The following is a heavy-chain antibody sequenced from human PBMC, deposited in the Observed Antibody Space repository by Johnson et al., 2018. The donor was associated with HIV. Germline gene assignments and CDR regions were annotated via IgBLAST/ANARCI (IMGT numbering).Heavy chain of an antibody. D-gene: IGHD5-12*01. CDR2: IYSGGRT. J-gene: IGHJ3*02. Sequence: EVQLVESGGGVVQPGRSLRLSCAASGLTVSSNYMSWVRQAPGKGLEWVSVIYSGGRTYYADSVKGRFTISRDNSKNTLYLQMNSLRAEDTAVYYCAKDRFSGYAFSGAFDIWGQGTMVTVSS. CDR1: GLTVSSNY. V-gene: IGHV3-66*01. CDR3: AKDRFSGYAFSGAFDI.